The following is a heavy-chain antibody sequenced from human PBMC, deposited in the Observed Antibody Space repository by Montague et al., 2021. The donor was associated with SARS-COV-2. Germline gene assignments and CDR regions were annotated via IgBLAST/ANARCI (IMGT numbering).Heavy chain of an antibody. V-gene: IGHV4-31*03. Sequence: TLSLTCIVSGGSISSDDSYWTWIRQYPGKGLEWIGYISYSGRTSYNVSLKSRLTISADTSDNQFSLKLTSMTAADTAVCYCARMYVPAHGTSAASYSDYWGRGTLVTVSS. D-gene: IGHD6-13*01. J-gene: IGHJ4*02. CDR3: ARMYVPAHGTSAASYSDY. CDR1: GGSISSDDSY. CDR2: ISYSGRT.